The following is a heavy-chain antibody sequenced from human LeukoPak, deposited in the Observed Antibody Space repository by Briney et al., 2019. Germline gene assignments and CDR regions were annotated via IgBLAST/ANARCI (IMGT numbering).Heavy chain of an antibody. CDR3: VKDIGVDYYGSGSYYTEDYYHYLDV. Sequence: GRSLRLSCAASDFTFDDYAMHWVRQAPGKGLEWVSGISSNSGRVGYAESVKGRFTISRDNARDSLYLQMNSLRPDDTALYYCVKDIGVDYYGSGSYYTEDYYHYLDVWGRGTTVTVSS. V-gene: IGHV3-9*01. D-gene: IGHD3-10*01. CDR1: DFTFDDYA. J-gene: IGHJ6*03. CDR2: ISSNSGRV.